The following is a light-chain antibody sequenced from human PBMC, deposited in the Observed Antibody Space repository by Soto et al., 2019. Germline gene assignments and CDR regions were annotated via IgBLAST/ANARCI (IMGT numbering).Light chain of an antibody. V-gene: IGKV3-20*01. J-gene: IGKJ5*01. CDR2: GAS. CDR3: QHYVSPPIT. Sequence: EIVLTQSQGTLSLSPGDRVTLSCRASQGVTSNYLAWYQQKPGKAPRLLVYGASSRATGISDRFSGSGSGTDFTLTISRLEPEDFAVYYCQHYVSPPITFGQGTRLEIK. CDR1: QGVTSNY.